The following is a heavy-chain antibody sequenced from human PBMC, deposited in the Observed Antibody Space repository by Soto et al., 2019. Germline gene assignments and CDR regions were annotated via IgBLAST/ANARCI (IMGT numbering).Heavy chain of an antibody. CDR3: ARDLIPTVTRTTYYYYGMDV. CDR1: GYTFTGYY. Sequence: ASVKVSCKASGYTFTGYYMHWVRQAPGQGLEWMGWINPNSGGTNYAQKFQGWVTMTRDTSISTAYMELSRLRSDDTAVYYCARDLIPTVTRTTYYYYGMDVWGQGTTVTVSS. V-gene: IGHV1-2*04. D-gene: IGHD4-17*01. CDR2: INPNSGGT. J-gene: IGHJ6*02.